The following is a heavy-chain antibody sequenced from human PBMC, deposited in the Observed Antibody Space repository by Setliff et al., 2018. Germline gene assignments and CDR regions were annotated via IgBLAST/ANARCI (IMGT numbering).Heavy chain of an antibody. CDR1: GFSLTTTRVA. Sequence: SGPTLVNPTQTLTLTCTFSGFSLTTTRVAVGWIRQPPGKALEWLALIYWDDGKRYTYSPSLKTRLTVSRDTYRNQVVLTMANMDPVDTATYYCAHRRVGNYDSSGNYHSYFDYWGQGILVTVSS. CDR2: IYWDDGK. J-gene: IGHJ4*02. CDR3: AHRRVGNYDSSGNYHSYFDY. D-gene: IGHD3-22*01. V-gene: IGHV2-5*02.